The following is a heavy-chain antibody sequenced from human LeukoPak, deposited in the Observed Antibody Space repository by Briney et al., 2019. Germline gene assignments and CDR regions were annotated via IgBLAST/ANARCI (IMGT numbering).Heavy chain of an antibody. J-gene: IGHJ4*02. V-gene: IGHV3-48*01. D-gene: IGHD3-3*01. CDR1: RFTFSSYS. CDR3: ARDRPDFWSGYYTGVSY. Sequence: GGSLRLSCAASRFTFSSYSMNWVRQAPGKGLEWVSYISSSSTIYYADSVKGRFTISRDNAKNSLYLQMNSLRAEDTAVYYCARDRPDFWSGYYTGVSYWGQGTLVTVSS. CDR2: ISSSSTI.